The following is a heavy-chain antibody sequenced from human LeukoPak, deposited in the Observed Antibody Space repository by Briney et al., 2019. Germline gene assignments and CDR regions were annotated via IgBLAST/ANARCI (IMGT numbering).Heavy chain of an antibody. CDR1: GGTFSSYA. V-gene: IGHV1-69*05. D-gene: IGHD3-10*01. CDR3: ARDRLWFGELPLNWFDP. CDR2: IIPICGTA. Sequence: SVKVSCKASGGTFSSYAISWVRQAPGQGLEWMGRIIPICGTANYAQKFQGRVTITTDESTSTAYMELSSLRSEDTAVYYCARDRLWFGELPLNWFDPWGQGTLVTVSS. J-gene: IGHJ5*02.